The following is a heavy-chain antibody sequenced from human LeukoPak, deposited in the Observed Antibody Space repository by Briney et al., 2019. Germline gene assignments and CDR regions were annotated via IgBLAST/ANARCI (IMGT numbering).Heavy chain of an antibody. V-gene: IGHV1-69-2*01. CDR1: GYTFTGYY. CDR3: ATASGSYQYSVDY. CDR2: VDPEDGET. D-gene: IGHD1-26*01. J-gene: IGHJ4*02. Sequence: ASVKISCKVSGYTFTGYYMHWVQQAPGKGLEWMGLVDPEDGETIYAEKFQGRVTITADTSTDTAYMELSSLRSEDTAVYYCATASGSYQYSVDYWGQGTLVTVSS.